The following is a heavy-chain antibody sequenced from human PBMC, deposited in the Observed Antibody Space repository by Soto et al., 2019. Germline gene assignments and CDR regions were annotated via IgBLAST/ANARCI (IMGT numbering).Heavy chain of an antibody. CDR2: IYWDDDK. V-gene: IGHV2-5*02. J-gene: IGHJ4*02. CDR1: GFSLTTSGVG. CDR3: AHRVLRTVFGLVTTTAIYFDF. D-gene: IGHD3-3*01. Sequence: QITLNESGPTVVRPTETLTLTCRFSGFSLTTSGVGVGWIRQSPGKAPEWLALIYWDDDKRYSASLKSRLTITNYTSNNQVVLTVSDLDPTDTATYYCAHRVLRTVFGLVTTTAIYFDFWGQGTPVAVSS.